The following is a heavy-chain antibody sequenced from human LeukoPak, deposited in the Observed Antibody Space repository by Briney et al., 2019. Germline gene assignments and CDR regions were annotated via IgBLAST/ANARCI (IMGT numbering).Heavy chain of an antibody. Sequence: PGGSLRLSCAASGFTFSSYEMNWVRQAPEKGLEWISYISSSGATTYYADSVKGRFTISRDNAKNSLYLQMNSPRAEDTAVYYCVRYYVKYDSTWGQGTMVTVSS. CDR2: ISSSGATT. CDR3: VRYYVKYDST. J-gene: IGHJ3*01. CDR1: GFTFSSYE. V-gene: IGHV3-48*03. D-gene: IGHD3-22*01.